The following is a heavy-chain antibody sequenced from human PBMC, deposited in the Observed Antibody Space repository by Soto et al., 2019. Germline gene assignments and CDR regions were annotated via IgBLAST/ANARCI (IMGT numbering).Heavy chain of an antibody. D-gene: IGHD2-15*01. V-gene: IGHV3-48*02. Sequence: LRLSCAASGFTFRSYSMNWVRQAPGKGLEWVSYISSSNRTINYADSVKGRFIISRDNAKNSLYLQMHSLRDEDTAVYYCAREGWPLLQTGMDVWGQGTTVTSP. J-gene: IGHJ6*02. CDR3: AREGWPLLQTGMDV. CDR1: GFTFRSYS. CDR2: ISSSNRTI.